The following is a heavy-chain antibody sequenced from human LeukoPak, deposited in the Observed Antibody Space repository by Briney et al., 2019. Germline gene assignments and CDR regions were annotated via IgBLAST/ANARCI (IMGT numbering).Heavy chain of an antibody. Sequence: KPSETLSLTCTVSGGSISSYYWSWIRQPPGKGLEWIGYIYYSGSTNYNPSLKSRVTISVDTSKNQFSLKLSSVPAADTAVYYCARARGNCSGGSFYSFGGFDPWGQGTLVTVSS. CDR2: IYYSGST. J-gene: IGHJ5*02. D-gene: IGHD2-15*01. CDR3: ARARGNCSGGSFYSFGGFDP. V-gene: IGHV4-59*01. CDR1: GGSISSYY.